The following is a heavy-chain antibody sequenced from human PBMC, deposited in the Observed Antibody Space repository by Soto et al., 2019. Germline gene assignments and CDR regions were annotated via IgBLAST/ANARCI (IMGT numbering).Heavy chain of an antibody. J-gene: IGHJ6*02. CDR2: ISYDGSNK. Sequence: GESLKISCAASGFTFSSYGMHWVRQAPGKGLEWVAVISYDGSNKYYADSVKGRFTISRDNSKNTLYLQMNSLRAEDTAVYYCAKAKPRDYYDSSGYSSNGMDVWGQGTTVTVSS. D-gene: IGHD3-22*01. CDR3: AKAKPRDYYDSSGYSSNGMDV. V-gene: IGHV3-30*18. CDR1: GFTFSSYG.